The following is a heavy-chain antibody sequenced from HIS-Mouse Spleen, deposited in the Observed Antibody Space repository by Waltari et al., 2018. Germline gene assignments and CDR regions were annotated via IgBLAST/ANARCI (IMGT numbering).Heavy chain of an antibody. CDR2: IYYSGST. J-gene: IGHJ4*02. Sequence: QVQLQESGPGLVKPSETLSLTCTVSGGSISSYYGTWIRQPPGKGLEWIGYIYYSGSTNYNPSLKSRVTISVDTSKNQFSLKLSSVTAADTAVYYCARRREEQLVFDYWGQGTLVTVSS. CDR1: GGSISSYY. D-gene: IGHD6-6*01. CDR3: ARRREEQLVFDY. V-gene: IGHV4-59*08.